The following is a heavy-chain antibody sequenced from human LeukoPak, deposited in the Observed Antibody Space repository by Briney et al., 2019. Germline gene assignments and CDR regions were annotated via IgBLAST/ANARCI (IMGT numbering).Heavy chain of an antibody. Sequence: GGSLRLSCAASGFTFSSYEMNWVRQAPGKGLEWVSYISSSGSTINYADSVKGRFTISRDNAKNSLYLQMNSLRAEDTAVYYCARDYELIDPWGQGTLVTVSS. CDR3: ARDYELIDP. D-gene: IGHD3-3*01. V-gene: IGHV3-48*03. J-gene: IGHJ5*02. CDR2: ISSSGSTI. CDR1: GFTFSSYE.